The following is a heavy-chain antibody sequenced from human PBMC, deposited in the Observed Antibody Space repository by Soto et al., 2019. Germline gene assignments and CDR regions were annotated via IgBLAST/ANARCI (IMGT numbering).Heavy chain of an antibody. J-gene: IGHJ4*02. CDR3: AKVGCLQDFDY. CDR1: GFTFSTYA. D-gene: IGHD1-1*01. CDR2: ISGSSDST. Sequence: EVQLLESGGGLVQPGGSLRLSCAASGFTFSTYAMSWVRQGPGKGLEWVADISGSSDSTHYADSVKGRFTVSRDNSKNTLFLHLNSLRVEDTAVYYCAKVGCLQDFDYWGQGTLVTVSS. V-gene: IGHV3-23*01.